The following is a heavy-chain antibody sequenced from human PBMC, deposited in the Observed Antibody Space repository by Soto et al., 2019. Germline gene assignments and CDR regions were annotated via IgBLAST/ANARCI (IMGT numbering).Heavy chain of an antibody. Sequence: GGSLRLSCAAAGFMFSSYGMSWVRQAPGKGLQWVATIHPSGGSTHHAESVRGRFTISRDNSRDTLYLQMNSLRAEDTAVYYCAKDPSTGPPDCWGQGALVTVSS. J-gene: IGHJ4*02. CDR2: IHPSGGST. D-gene: IGHD3-9*01. CDR1: GFMFSSYG. CDR3: AKDPSTGPPDC. V-gene: IGHV3-23*01.